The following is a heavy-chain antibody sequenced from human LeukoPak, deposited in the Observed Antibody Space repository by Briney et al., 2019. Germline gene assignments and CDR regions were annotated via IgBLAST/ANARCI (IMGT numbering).Heavy chain of an antibody. Sequence: SETLSLTCAVYGGSFSGYYCSWIRQPPGKGLEWIGEINHSGSTNYNPSLKSRVTISVDTSKNQFSLKLSSVTAADTAVYYCARTPVWHYDFWSGYYRYYYYMDVWGKGTTVTVSS. D-gene: IGHD3-3*01. J-gene: IGHJ6*03. CDR3: ARTPVWHYDFWSGYYRYYYYMDV. CDR2: INHSGST. V-gene: IGHV4-34*01. CDR1: GGSFSGYY.